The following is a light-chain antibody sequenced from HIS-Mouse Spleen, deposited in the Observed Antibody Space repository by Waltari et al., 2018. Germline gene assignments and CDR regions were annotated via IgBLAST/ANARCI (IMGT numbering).Light chain of an antibody. CDR1: PSVSST. CDR3: QQYVSSPET. V-gene: IGKV3-15*01. J-gene: IGKJ1*01. CDR2: GAS. Sequence: EIVMTHSPATLSVSPGERATLSCRASPSVSSTLAWYQQKPAQAPRPLIFGASTRATGIPAMFSGSGSGTEFTLTISSMQSEDFAVYYCQQYVSSPETFGQGTKVEIK.